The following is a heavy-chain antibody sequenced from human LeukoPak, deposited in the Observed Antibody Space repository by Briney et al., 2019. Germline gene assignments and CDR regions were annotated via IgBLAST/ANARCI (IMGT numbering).Heavy chain of an antibody. J-gene: IGHJ3*02. CDR3: ARDSCTSTSCYRGAFDI. CDR1: GFSFSSYG. V-gene: IGHV3-30*03. Sequence: GGSLRLSCAASGFSFSSYGMHWVRQAPGKGLEWVAVISYDGSNKYYADSVKGRFTISRDNAKNSLYLQMNSLRAEDTAVYYCARDSCTSTSCYRGAFDIWGQGTMVTVSS. D-gene: IGHD2-2*02. CDR2: ISYDGSNK.